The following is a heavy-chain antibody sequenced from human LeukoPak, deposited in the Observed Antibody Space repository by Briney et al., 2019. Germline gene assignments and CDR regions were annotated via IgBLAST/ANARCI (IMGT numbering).Heavy chain of an antibody. CDR2: TNPSGGST. D-gene: IGHD4-17*01. CDR3: ARAEGMTTVTTGGWPAARYNGDAFDI. J-gene: IGHJ3*02. CDR1: GYTFTSYY. V-gene: IGHV1-46*01. Sequence: ASVKVSCKASGYTFTSYYMHWVRQAPGKGLEWMGLTNPSGGSTSYAQKFQGRVTMTRDMSTSTVYMELSSLRSEDTAVYYCARAEGMTTVTTGGWPAARYNGDAFDIWGQGTMVTVSS.